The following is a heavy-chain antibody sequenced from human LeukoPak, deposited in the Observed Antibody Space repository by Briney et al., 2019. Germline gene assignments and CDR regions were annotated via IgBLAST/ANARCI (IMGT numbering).Heavy chain of an antibody. CDR2: VWYDGSNQ. J-gene: IGHJ4*02. D-gene: IGHD2-21*02. Sequence: GGSLRLSCAASGFTFSSYSMNWVRQAPGKGLEWVAVVWYDGSNQYYADSVKGRFTISRDNSKNTLSLQMDSLRDEDTAMYYCARWGDGKRFDYWGQGTPVTVSS. CDR1: GFTFSSYS. V-gene: IGHV3-33*08. CDR3: ARWGDGKRFDY.